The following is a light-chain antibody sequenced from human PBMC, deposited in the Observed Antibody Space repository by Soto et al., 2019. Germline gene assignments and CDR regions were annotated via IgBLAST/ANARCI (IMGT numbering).Light chain of an antibody. J-gene: IGKJ5*01. V-gene: IGKV3-11*01. Sequence: EIVLTQSPATLPLSTCERAILSFTSSQSVSTFLAWFQQKPGQPPRLLISNASNRTTGIPARFSGSGSGTDFTLTISSLEPEDFAVYYCQQRGDWPPITFGQGTRLEI. CDR2: NAS. CDR3: QQRGDWPPIT. CDR1: QSVSTF.